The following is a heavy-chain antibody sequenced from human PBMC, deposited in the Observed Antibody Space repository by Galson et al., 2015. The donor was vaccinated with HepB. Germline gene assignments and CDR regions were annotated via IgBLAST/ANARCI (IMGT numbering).Heavy chain of an antibody. J-gene: IGHJ3*02. CDR3: ARSTPDSSGYPLDAFDI. CDR2: IYRGGST. D-gene: IGHD3-22*01. V-gene: IGHV3-53*01. Sequence: SLRLSCAASGFTVSSNHMSWVRQAPGKGLEWVSVIYRGGSTYYADSVKGRFTISRDNSKNTLYLQMNSLRAEDTAVYYCARSTPDSSGYPLDAFDIWGQGTMVTVSS. CDR1: GFTVSSNH.